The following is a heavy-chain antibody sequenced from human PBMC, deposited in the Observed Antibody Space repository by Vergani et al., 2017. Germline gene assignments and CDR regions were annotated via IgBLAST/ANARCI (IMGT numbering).Heavy chain of an antibody. Sequence: QVQLQESGPGLVKPSQTLSLTCTVSGGSISSGSYYWSWIRQPAGKGLEWIGRIYTSGSTNYNPSLKSRVTISVDTSKNQFSLKLSSVTAADTAVYYCARGTVFGVVPRFDYWGQGTLVTVSS. CDR3: ARGTVFGVVPRFDY. CDR2: IYTSGST. CDR1: GGSISSGSYY. J-gene: IGHJ4*02. V-gene: IGHV4-61*02. D-gene: IGHD3-3*01.